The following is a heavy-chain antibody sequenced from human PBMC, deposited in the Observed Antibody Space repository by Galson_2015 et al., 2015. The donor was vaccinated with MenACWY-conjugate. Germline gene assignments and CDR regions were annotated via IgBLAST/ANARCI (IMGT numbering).Heavy chain of an antibody. Sequence: QSGAEVKKPGESLKISCKGSGYSFITYWIGWVRQVPGKGLEWVGLISPIDSKTRYSPAFEGQVTISADNSITTAYLHRNSLQASDAAMDCCASPTPGGRGMDDWGQGTTVTVSS. V-gene: IGHV5-51*01. CDR3: ASPTPGGRGMDD. CDR1: GYSFITYW. J-gene: IGHJ6*02. D-gene: IGHD1-26*01. CDR2: ISPIDSKT.